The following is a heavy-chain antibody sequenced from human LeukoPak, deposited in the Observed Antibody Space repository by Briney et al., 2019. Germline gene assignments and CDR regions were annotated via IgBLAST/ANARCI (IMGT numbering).Heavy chain of an antibody. V-gene: IGHV3-7*01. CDR2: IKKTGSET. CDR1: GFTFSHFW. J-gene: IGHJ4*02. D-gene: IGHD2-15*01. Sequence: TGGSLRLSCAASGFTFSHFWMSWVRRAPGKGLEWVAYIKKTGSETYYVDSVKGRFTITRDNTRNSLFLQMYSLRAEDTAVYFCAREDGYCSGGNCYSYFDSWGQGTLVTVSS. CDR3: AREDGYCSGGNCYSYFDS.